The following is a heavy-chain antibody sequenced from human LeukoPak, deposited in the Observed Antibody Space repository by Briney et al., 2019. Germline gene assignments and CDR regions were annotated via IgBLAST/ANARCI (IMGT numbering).Heavy chain of an antibody. V-gene: IGHV7-4-1*02. Sequence: ASVKVSCKASGYTFTSYAMNWVRQAPGQGLEWMGWINTNTGNPTYAQGFTGRFVFSLDTSVSTAYLQISSLKAEDTAVYYCATSYYDSSGHYPRLMGYWGQGTLVTISS. D-gene: IGHD3-22*01. CDR2: INTNTGNP. J-gene: IGHJ4*02. CDR3: ATSYYDSSGHYPRLMGY. CDR1: GYTFTSYA.